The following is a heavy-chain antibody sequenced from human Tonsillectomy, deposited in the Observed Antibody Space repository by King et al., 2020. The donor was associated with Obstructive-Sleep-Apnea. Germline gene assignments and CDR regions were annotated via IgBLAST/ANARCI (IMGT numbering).Heavy chain of an antibody. V-gene: IGHV1-2*02. Sequence: LQLVQSGAEVKKPGASVKVSCKASGYTFTGYYMHWVRQAPGQGLEWMGWINPDSGDTDYAQKFQVRVTMTRDTSISTAYMELTSLRSDDTAVYYCARNSGYDFYFDYWGQGTLVTVSS. CDR1: GYTFTGYY. D-gene: IGHD5-12*01. CDR2: INPDSGDT. J-gene: IGHJ4*02. CDR3: ARNSGYDFYFDY.